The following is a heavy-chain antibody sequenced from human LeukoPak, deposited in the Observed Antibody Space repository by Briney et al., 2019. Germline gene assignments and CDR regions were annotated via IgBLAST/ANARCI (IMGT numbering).Heavy chain of an antibody. D-gene: IGHD6-19*01. CDR2: IYYSGST. V-gene: IGHV4-31*03. CDR1: GGSISSGGYY. J-gene: IGHJ4*02. Sequence: SQTLSLTCTVSGGSISSGGYYWSWIRQHPGKGLEWIGYIYYSGSTYYNPSLKSRVTISVDTSKNQFSLKLSSVTAADTAVYCCARESIAVDSYDYWGQGTLVTVSS. CDR3: ARESIAVDSYDY.